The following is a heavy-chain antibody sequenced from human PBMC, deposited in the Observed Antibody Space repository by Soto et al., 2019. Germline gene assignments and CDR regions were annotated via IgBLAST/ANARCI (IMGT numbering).Heavy chain of an antibody. V-gene: IGHV3-30*03. CDR3: ASGRRGRNGYNGAEFDY. CDR2: ISYDGSNK. D-gene: IGHD5-12*01. Sequence: QVQLVESGGGVVQPGRSLRLSCAASGFTFSSYGIHWVRQAPGKGLEWVAVISYDGSNKYYADSVKGRFTISRDNSNNTLYLQMNTLRPEDTAVYYCASGRRGRNGYNGAEFDYWGRGTLVTVSS. CDR1: GFTFSSYG. J-gene: IGHJ4*02.